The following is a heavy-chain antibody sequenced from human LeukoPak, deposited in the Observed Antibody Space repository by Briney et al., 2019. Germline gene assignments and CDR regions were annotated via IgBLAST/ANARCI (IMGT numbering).Heavy chain of an antibody. Sequence: ASVKVSCKASGYTFTSYYMHWVRQAPGQGLEWMGIINPSGGSTSYAHKFQGRVTMTRDMSTSTVYMERSSLMSEDMAVDHCATALLRMYGSGSYNLDFWGEGGLVTVSS. J-gene: IGHJ4*02. D-gene: IGHD3-10*01. V-gene: IGHV1-46*01. CDR2: INPSGGST. CDR1: GYTFTSYY. CDR3: ATALLRMYGSGSYNLDF.